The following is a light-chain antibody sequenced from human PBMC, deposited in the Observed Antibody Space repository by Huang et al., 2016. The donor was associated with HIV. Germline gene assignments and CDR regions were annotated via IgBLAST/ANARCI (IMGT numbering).Light chain of an antibody. CDR3: QQYNDWYT. J-gene: IGKJ2*01. CDR2: GAS. Sequence: EIVLTQSPATLSVSPGERATLSCRASQSVSSNSAWFQQKPGQAPRLLIYGASTRATGIPAMFSGTGSGTAFTLTISSLQSEDFAVYFCQQYNDWYTFGQGTKLEI. V-gene: IGKV3-15*01. CDR1: QSVSSN.